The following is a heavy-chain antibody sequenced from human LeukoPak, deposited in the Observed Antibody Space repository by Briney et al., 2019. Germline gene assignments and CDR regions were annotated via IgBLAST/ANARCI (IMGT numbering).Heavy chain of an antibody. CDR2: MNPNSGNT. CDR1: GYTFTSYD. J-gene: IGHJ4*02. D-gene: IGHD1-26*01. Sequence: GCSVKVSCKASGYTFTSYDINGVRQATGQGLEWMGWMNPNSGNTGSAQKFQGRVSMTGNTSISTAYMELSSLRSEDTAVYYCAKGGVGVTPEFDYWSQGTLVTVSS. CDR3: AKGGVGVTPEFDY. V-gene: IGHV1-8*01.